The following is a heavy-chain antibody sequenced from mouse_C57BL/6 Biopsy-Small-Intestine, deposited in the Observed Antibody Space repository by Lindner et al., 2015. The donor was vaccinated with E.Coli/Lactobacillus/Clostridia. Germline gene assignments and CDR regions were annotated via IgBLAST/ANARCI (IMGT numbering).Heavy chain of an antibody. J-gene: IGHJ1*03. CDR3: ARDYYGSSFWYFDV. Sequence: VQLQESGTELMKPGASVKLSCKATGYTFTGYWIEWVKQRPGQGLEWIGWIYPRDGSTKYNEKFKGKATLTVDTSSSTAYMELHSLTSEDSAVYFCARDYYGSSFWYFDVWGTGTTVTVSS. CDR1: GYTFTGYW. D-gene: IGHD1-1*01. V-gene: IGHV1-85*01. CDR2: IYPRDGST.